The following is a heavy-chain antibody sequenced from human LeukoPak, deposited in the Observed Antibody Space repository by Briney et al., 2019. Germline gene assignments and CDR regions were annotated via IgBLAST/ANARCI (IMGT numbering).Heavy chain of an antibody. CDR2: IIPIFGTA. V-gene: IGHV1-69*05. Sequence: SVKVSCKASGGTFSSYAISWVRQAPGQGLEWMGGIIPIFGTANYAQKFQGRVTITTDESTSTAYMELSSLRFDDTAVYYCAGAVTVTTGPLGYWGQGTLVTVSS. D-gene: IGHD4-17*01. CDR1: GGTFSSYA. CDR3: AGAVTVTTGPLGY. J-gene: IGHJ4*02.